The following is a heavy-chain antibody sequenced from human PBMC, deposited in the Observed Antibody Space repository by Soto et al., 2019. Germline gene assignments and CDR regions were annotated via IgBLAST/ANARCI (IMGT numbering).Heavy chain of an antibody. V-gene: IGHV3-15*01. CDR3: TTSNLGVDF. CDR1: GLIFSDVW. J-gene: IGHJ4*02. Sequence: GGSLRLSCAASGLIFSDVWMTWVRQAPGKGLEWVGRVKTKPDDGTIDYAAPVRGRFTISRDDSKNTLYLQMTSLTPDDTGVYYCTTSNLGVDFWGPGTLVTVSS. D-gene: IGHD1-1*01. CDR2: VKTKPDDGTI.